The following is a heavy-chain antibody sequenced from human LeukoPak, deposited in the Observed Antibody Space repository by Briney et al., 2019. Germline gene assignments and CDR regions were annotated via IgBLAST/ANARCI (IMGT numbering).Heavy chain of an antibody. CDR2: INHSGST. Sequence: SETLSLTCAVYGGSFSGYYWSWTRQPPGKGLEWIGEINHSGSTNYNPSLKSRVTISVDTSKNQFSLKLSSVTAADTAVYYCARDGPLGYCSSTSCYNRGWWFDPWGQGTLVTVSS. V-gene: IGHV4-34*01. J-gene: IGHJ5*02. D-gene: IGHD2-2*02. CDR3: ARDGPLGYCSSTSCYNRGWWFDP. CDR1: GGSFSGYY.